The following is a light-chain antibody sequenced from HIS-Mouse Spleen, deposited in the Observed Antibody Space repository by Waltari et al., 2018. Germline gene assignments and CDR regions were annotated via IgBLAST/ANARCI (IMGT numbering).Light chain of an antibody. CDR2: DVS. J-gene: IGLJ1*01. Sequence: QSALTQPRSVSGSPGQSVTISCTGTSSDVGGYNYVSWYQQHPRKAPKHMIYDVSKRPSGVPDRFSGSKSGNTASLTISGLQAEDEADYYCCSYAGSYTGVFGTGTKVTVL. CDR1: SSDVGGYNY. CDR3: CSYAGSYTGV. V-gene: IGLV2-11*02.